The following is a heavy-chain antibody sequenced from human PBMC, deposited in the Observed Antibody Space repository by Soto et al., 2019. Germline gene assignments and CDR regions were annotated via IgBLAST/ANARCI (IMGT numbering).Heavy chain of an antibody. CDR1: GYKFDSAW. CDR3: ARQLSHICDS. V-gene: IGHV5-51*01. Sequence: GESLKISCKGVGYKFDSAWIGWVRQMPGKGLEWMGIIKPGTSDIRYSPSCRGHVTISADEAVSTAYLQWSSLKASDTAMYYCARQLSHICDSWGQGTLVTDSS. D-gene: IGHD3-3*02. J-gene: IGHJ4*02. CDR2: IKPGTSDI.